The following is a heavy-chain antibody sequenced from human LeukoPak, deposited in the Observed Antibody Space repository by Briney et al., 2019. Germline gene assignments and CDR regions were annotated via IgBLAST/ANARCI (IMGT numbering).Heavy chain of an antibody. J-gene: IGHJ5*02. CDR3: ARDNPANWFDP. Sequence: SETLSLTCTVSGGSITTYYWSWIRQSPGKGPEWIGYIYYSGGTNYNPSLKSRVTLSIDASKNQFSLRLSSVTAADTAIYYCARDNPANWFDPWGQGTLVTVSS. D-gene: IGHD1-14*01. CDR1: GGSITTYY. CDR2: IYYSGGT. V-gene: IGHV4-59*01.